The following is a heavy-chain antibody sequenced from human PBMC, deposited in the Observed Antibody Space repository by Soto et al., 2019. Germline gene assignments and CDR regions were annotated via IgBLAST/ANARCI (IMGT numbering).Heavy chain of an antibody. J-gene: IGHJ4*02. V-gene: IGHV3-7*03. D-gene: IGHD2-2*02. CDR1: GFTFSKSW. CDR2: INQDGSEK. Sequence: AGGSLRLSCVASGFTFSKSWMNWVRQAPGKGLQWVANINQDGSEKSYVDSVKGRFTISRDNSKNTLYLQMNSLRAEDTAVYYCAKVLEEYCSSTSCYNLDYWGQGTLVTVSS. CDR3: AKVLEEYCSSTSCYNLDY.